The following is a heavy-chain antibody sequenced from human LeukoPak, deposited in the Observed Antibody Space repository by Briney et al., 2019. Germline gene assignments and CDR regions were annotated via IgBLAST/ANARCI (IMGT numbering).Heavy chain of an antibody. CDR3: ARDSQEFFQH. CDR2: ISSSSSLI. J-gene: IGHJ1*01. V-gene: IGHV3-48*04. Sequence: GGSLRLSCAASGFTFSNYGVNWVRQAPGKGLEWISYISSSSSLIYYADSMKGRFTISRDNSKNSLYLQMNSLRTEDTALYYCARDSQEFFQHWGQGTLVTVSS. CDR1: GFTFSNYG.